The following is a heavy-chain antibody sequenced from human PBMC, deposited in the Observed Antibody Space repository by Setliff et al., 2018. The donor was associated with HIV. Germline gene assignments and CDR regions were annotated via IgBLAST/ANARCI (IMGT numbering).Heavy chain of an antibody. Sequence: LRLSCATSGFTFSNAWMNWVRQGPGKGLEWIGRIKSKNVGGTIEYATFVKGRFTISRDDSKNTVYLQMNSLEVEDTAVYYCATKRGWDYVHHEALDIWGRGTMVTVSS. V-gene: IGHV3-15*01. D-gene: IGHD1-7*01. CDR3: ATKRGWDYVHHEALDI. CDR2: IKSKNVGGTI. J-gene: IGHJ3*02. CDR1: GFTFSNAW.